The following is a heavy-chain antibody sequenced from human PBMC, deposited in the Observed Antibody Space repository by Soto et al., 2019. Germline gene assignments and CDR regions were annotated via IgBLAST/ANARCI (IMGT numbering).Heavy chain of an antibody. CDR2: IYYNDDR. D-gene: IGHD5-12*01. Sequence: GPTLVNPTQTLTLTCTFSGLSFTTAGVAVDWIRQTPGGALEWITLIYYNDDRRFSPSLKTRLTITGDTSKNQVVLSLTNVDPGDTATYFCAHSDGGYEIIYFDFWGQGIPVTVSS. J-gene: IGHJ4*02. CDR1: GLSFTTAGVA. V-gene: IGHV2-5*01. CDR3: AHSDGGYEIIYFDF.